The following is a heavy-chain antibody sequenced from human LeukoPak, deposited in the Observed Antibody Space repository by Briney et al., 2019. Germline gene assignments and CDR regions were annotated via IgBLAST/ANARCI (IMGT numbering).Heavy chain of an antibody. Sequence: GVSLRLSCAASGFTFSSYAMSWVRQAPGKGLEWVSPICGSGGSTYYADSVKGRFTISRDNSKNTLYLQMNSLRAEDTAVYYCAKDRGVGLMYSSGWFDYWGQGTLVTVSS. CDR1: GFTFSSYA. J-gene: IGHJ4*02. CDR3: AKDRGVGLMYSSGWFDY. D-gene: IGHD6-19*01. CDR2: ICGSGGST. V-gene: IGHV3-23*01.